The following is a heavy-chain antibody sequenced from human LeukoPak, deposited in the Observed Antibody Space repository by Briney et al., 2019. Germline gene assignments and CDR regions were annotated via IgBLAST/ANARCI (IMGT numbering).Heavy chain of an antibody. D-gene: IGHD3-22*01. J-gene: IGHJ4*02. CDR3: ARDARSLSSGYSSSLDY. V-gene: IGHV1-18*01. CDR2: ISAYNGNT. Sequence: ASVTVSFTASGYTFTIYGISWVRQAPGQGIEWMGWISAYNGNTNYAQKLQGRVTMTTDTSTSTAYMELRSLRSDDTAVYYCARDARSLSSGYSSSLDYWGQGTLVTVSS. CDR1: GYTFTIYG.